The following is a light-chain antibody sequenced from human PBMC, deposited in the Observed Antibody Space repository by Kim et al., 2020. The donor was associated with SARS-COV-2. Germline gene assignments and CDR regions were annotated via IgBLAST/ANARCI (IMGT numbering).Light chain of an antibody. V-gene: IGKV3-20*01. J-gene: IGKJ1*01. CDR2: DAS. Sequence: EIVLTQSPGTLSLYPGERATLSCRASQSVSSSSLAWYQQKPGQAPRLLIYDASTRATGIPARFSGSGSGTHFTLIITRLQPEDFAVYYCQQYGSSPTFGQGTKVDIK. CDR3: QQYGSSPT. CDR1: QSVSSSS.